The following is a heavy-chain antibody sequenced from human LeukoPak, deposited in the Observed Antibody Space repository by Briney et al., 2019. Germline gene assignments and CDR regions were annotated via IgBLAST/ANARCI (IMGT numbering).Heavy chain of an antibody. J-gene: IGHJ4*02. CDR1: GGSISSYY. Sequence: SETLSLTCTVSGGSISSYYWSWIRQPPGKGLEWIGYIYYSGSTNYNPSLKSRVTISVDTSKNQFSLKLSSVTAADTAVYYCARARYNYGSYYFDYWGQGTLVTVSS. CDR2: IYYSGST. D-gene: IGHD5-18*01. CDR3: ARARYNYGSYYFDY. V-gene: IGHV4-59*01.